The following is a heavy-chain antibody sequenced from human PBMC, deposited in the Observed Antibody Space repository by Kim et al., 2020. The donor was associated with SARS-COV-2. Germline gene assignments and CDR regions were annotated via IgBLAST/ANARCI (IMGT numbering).Heavy chain of an antibody. Sequence: SETLSLTCAVYGGSFSGYYWSWIRQPPGKGLEWIGEINHSGSTNYNPSLKSRVTISVNTSKNQFSLKLSSVTAADTAVYYCARRGSCYYDSSGYYIYYY. D-gene: IGHD3-22*01. CDR3: ARRGSCYYDSSGYYIYYY. V-gene: IGHV4-34*01. CDR2: INHSGST. CDR1: GGSFSGYY. J-gene: IGHJ6*03.